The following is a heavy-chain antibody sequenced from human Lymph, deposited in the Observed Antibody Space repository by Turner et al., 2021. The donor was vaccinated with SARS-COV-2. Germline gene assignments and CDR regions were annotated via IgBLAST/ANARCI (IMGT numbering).Heavy chain of an antibody. CDR1: GFTVSRNY. CDR2: ICSVSST. Sequence: EVQLVESGGGLIKPGGSLRPSCEASGFTVSRNYMTWVRQAPGKKLDLVSLICSVSSTYYTDSVKGRFTISRDNSKNTLYLQMNSLRAVDSAVYYCARVLPYGDYFDYWGQGTLVTVSS. D-gene: IGHD4-17*01. V-gene: IGHV3-53*01. J-gene: IGHJ4*02. CDR3: ARVLPYGDYFDY.